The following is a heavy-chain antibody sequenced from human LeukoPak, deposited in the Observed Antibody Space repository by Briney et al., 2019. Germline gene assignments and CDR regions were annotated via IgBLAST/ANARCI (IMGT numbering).Heavy chain of an antibody. D-gene: IGHD3-10*01. V-gene: IGHV5-51*01. CDR3: ARQRASKDGSGRRFTYYFDY. CDR1: GYSFTSYW. Sequence: GESLKISCKGSGYSFTSYWIGWVRQMPGKGLEWMGIIYPGDSDTRYSPSFQGQVTISADKSISTAYLQWSSLKASDTAMYYCARQRASKDGSGRRFTYYFDYWGQGTLVTVSS. J-gene: IGHJ4*02. CDR2: IYPGDSDT.